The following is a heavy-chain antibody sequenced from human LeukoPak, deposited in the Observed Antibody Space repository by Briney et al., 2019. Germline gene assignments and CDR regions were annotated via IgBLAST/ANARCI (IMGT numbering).Heavy chain of an antibody. D-gene: IGHD5-12*01. V-gene: IGHV1-69*01. CDR3: ARNGGYDSTTKYYFDY. Sequence: GASVKVSCKASGGTFSSYAISWVRQAPGQGLEWMGGIIPIFGTANYAQKFQGRVTITADESTSTAYMELSSLRSEDTAVYYCARNGGYDSTTKYYFDYWGQGTLVTVSS. CDR2: IIPIFGTA. J-gene: IGHJ4*02. CDR1: GGTFSSYA.